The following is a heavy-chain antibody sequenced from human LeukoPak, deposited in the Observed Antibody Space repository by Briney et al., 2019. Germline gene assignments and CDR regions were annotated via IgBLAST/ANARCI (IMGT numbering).Heavy chain of an antibody. D-gene: IGHD5-18*01. CDR3: AKDPNDQGYRSGPRFFDY. CDR1: GFTFSSYA. CDR2: ITGSGDSP. Sequence: PGGSLRLSCAASGFTFSSYAMSWVRQAPGQWLEWVSSITGSGDSPYYADSVRGRFTISRDNSKNTLYLQMNSLRPEDTAVYYCAKDPNDQGYRSGPRFFDYWGQGTLVTVS. V-gene: IGHV3-23*01. J-gene: IGHJ4*02.